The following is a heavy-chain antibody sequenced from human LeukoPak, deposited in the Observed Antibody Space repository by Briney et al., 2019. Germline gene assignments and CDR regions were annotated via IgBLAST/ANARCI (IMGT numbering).Heavy chain of an antibody. Sequence: PSETLSLTCTVSGGSISSYYWSWIRQPAGKGLEWIGRIYTSGSTNYNPSLKSRVTMSVDTSKNQFSLKLSSVTAADTAVYYCARLIAAAGTEDYGMDVWGQGTTVTVSS. V-gene: IGHV4-4*07. CDR1: GGSISSYY. CDR3: ARLIAAAGTEDYGMDV. CDR2: IYTSGST. J-gene: IGHJ6*02. D-gene: IGHD6-13*01.